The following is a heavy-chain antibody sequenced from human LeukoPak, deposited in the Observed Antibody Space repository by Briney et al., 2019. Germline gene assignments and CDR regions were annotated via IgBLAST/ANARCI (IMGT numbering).Heavy chain of an antibody. CDR2: IRYDGSNK. J-gene: IGHJ4*02. D-gene: IGHD1-1*01. Sequence: PGGSLRLSCAASGFTFSSYGMHRVRQAPGKGLEWVAFIRYDGSNKYYADSVKGRFTISRDNAKNTLYLQMNSLRAEDTAVYFCASGELDSLYYFDYWGQGTLVTVSS. CDR3: ASGELDSLYYFDY. CDR1: GFTFSSYG. V-gene: IGHV3-30*02.